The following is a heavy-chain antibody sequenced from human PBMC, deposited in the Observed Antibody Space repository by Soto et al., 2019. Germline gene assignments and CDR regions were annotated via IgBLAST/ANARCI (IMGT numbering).Heavy chain of an antibody. CDR2: IYYTGST. CDR1: GDSINNFY. CDR3: AKYRRTEAEGFTLDY. J-gene: IGHJ4*02. Sequence: TSETLSLTCTVSGDSINNFYWSWIRQPPGKTLEWIGYIYYTGSTTYNPSLESRVNMSVDTSKNQFSLKLSSVSAADTAVYYCAKYRRTEAEGFTLDYWGRGTLVTVSS. D-gene: IGHD6-25*01. V-gene: IGHV4-59*01.